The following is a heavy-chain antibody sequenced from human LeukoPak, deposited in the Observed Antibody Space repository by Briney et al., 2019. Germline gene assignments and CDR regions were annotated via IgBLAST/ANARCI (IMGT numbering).Heavy chain of an antibody. CDR3: ARDERYSYGYDAFDI. D-gene: IGHD5-18*01. CDR2: IYYSGST. Sequence: PSETLSLTCTVSGGSISSSSYYWGWIRQHPGKGLEWIGYIYYSGSTYYNPSLKSRVIISVDTSKNQFSLKLSSVTAADTAVYYCARDERYSYGYDAFDIWGQGTMVTVSS. CDR1: GGSISSSSYY. J-gene: IGHJ3*02. V-gene: IGHV4-31*03.